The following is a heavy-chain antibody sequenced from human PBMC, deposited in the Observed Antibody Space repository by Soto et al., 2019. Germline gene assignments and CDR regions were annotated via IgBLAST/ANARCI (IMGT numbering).Heavy chain of an antibody. CDR1: GFTFGSYA. J-gene: IGHJ4*02. D-gene: IGHD3-22*01. CDR2: ITNSGDDT. V-gene: IGHV3-23*01. Sequence: EVQLLVSGGGLVQPGGSLRLSCAASGFTFGSYAMSWVRQAPGKGLEWVSGITNSGDDTYYADSVKGRFTVSRDNSKNTLYLQVNSLRAEDTAVYYCAKTRYFGSSGRYFDSWGQGTLVTVSS. CDR3: AKTRYFGSSGRYFDS.